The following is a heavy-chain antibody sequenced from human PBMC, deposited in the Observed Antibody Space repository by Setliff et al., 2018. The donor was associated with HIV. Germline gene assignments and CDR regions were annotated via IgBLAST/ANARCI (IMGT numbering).Heavy chain of an antibody. V-gene: IGHV3-48*01. Sequence: GGSLRLSCETSGFTFGDFCMNWVRQAPGKGLEWISYISSKRTSIYYADSVKGRFTISRYNDRNSLYLQMNGLRAEDTAVYYCARGPTTVTNYYYYYMDVWGKGTTVTVSS. J-gene: IGHJ6*03. D-gene: IGHD4-17*01. CDR1: GFTFGDFC. CDR2: ISSKRTSI. CDR3: ARGPTTVTNYYYYYMDV.